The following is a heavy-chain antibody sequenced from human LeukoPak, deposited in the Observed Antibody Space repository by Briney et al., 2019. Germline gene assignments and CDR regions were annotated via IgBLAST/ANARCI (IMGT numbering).Heavy chain of an antibody. V-gene: IGHV4-34*08. CDR3: AKLVDTAMGPNY. D-gene: IGHD5-18*01. CDR1: GFTFSSYE. CDR2: INHSGST. J-gene: IGHJ4*02. Sequence: GSLRLSCAASGFTFSSYEMNWVRQAPGKGLEWIGEINHSGSTNYNPSLKSRVTISVDTSKNQFSLKLSSVTAADTAVYYCAKLVDTAMGPNYWGQGTLVTVSS.